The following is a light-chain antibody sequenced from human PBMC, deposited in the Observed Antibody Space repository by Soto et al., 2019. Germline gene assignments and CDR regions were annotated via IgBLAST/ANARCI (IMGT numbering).Light chain of an antibody. J-gene: IGLJ2*01. CDR1: SSDVGGYNY. Sequence: QSALTQPPSASGSPGQSVTISCTGTSSDVGGYNYVSWYQQHPGKAPKLMIYEVSTRPSGVPDRFSGSKSGNTASLTVSGLQAEDEADYYFSSYAGSNIYVVFGGGTKLTVL. CDR3: SSYAGSNIYVV. CDR2: EVS. V-gene: IGLV2-8*01.